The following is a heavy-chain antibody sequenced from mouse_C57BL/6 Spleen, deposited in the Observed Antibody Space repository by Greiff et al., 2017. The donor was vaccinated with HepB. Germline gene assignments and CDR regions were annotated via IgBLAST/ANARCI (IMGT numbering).Heavy chain of an antibody. V-gene: IGHV1-26*01. CDR3: ARGERLRLFAY. D-gene: IGHD2-4*01. Sequence: EVQLQQSGPELVKPGASVKISCKASGYTFTDYYMNWVKQSHGKSLEWIGDINPNNGGTSYNQKFKGKATLTVDKSSSTAYMELRSLTSEDSAVYYCARGERLRLFAYWGQGTLVTVSA. CDR1: GYTFTDYY. CDR2: INPNNGGT. J-gene: IGHJ3*01.